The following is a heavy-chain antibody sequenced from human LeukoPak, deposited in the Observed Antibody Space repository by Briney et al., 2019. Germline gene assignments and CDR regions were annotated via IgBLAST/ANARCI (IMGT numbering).Heavy chain of an antibody. CDR2: ICAGGDT. J-gene: IGHJ2*01. Sequence: PGGSLRLSCAASGFTFSTYDMHWVRHPRGEGVQWVSGICAGGDTYYLGSVKGRFTIPRDNAKNSLYLQMNSLRADDTAVYYCAGRYSGYAETWYFALWGRGTLVTVSS. CDR1: GFTFSTYD. V-gene: IGHV3-13*04. D-gene: IGHD5-12*01. CDR3: AGRYSGYAETWYFAL.